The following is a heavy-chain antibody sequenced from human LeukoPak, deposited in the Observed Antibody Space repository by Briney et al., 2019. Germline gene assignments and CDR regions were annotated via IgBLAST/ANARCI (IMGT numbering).Heavy chain of an antibody. Sequence: PSETLFLTCAVYGVSISSDNWWTWVRQPPGQGLEWIGEINHSGSTNYNPSLKSRVTISVDTSKNQFSLKLSSVTAADTAVYYCARGQVVVVPAAAGYYYGMDVWGQGTTVTVSS. V-gene: IGHV4-4*02. CDR2: INHSGST. CDR1: GVSISSDNW. J-gene: IGHJ6*02. CDR3: ARGQVVVVPAAAGYYYGMDV. D-gene: IGHD2-2*01.